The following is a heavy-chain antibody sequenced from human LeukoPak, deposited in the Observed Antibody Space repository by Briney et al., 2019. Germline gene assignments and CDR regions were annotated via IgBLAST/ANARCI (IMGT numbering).Heavy chain of an antibody. CDR3: ARDPNGDYLGAFDF. D-gene: IGHD4-17*01. CDR2: IGPEGINK. J-gene: IGHJ3*01. Sequence: GGSLRLSCIGSEVTFNKYAMHWLRQAPGKGLEWVAVIGPEGINKKYVDSVKGRFTISRDNSKNTLYVQMNSLRAEDTAVYYCARDPNGDYLGAFDFWGQGTMVTVSS. V-gene: IGHV3-33*08. CDR1: EVTFNKYA.